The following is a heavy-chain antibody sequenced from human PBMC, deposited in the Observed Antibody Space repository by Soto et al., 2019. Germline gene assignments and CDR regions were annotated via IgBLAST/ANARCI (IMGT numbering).Heavy chain of an antibody. CDR3: AKHSRTYDFWSGAVKGAFDI. D-gene: IGHD3-3*01. Sequence: GGSLRLSCVGSGSTVSDYGVHWVRQAPGKGLEWVALISFDGSEEYYADSVRGRFTLSRDNSKNTLYLQMNSLRAEDTAVYYCAKHSRTYDFWSGAVKGAFDIWGQGTIVTVSS. CDR1: GSTVSDYG. CDR2: ISFDGSEE. V-gene: IGHV3-33*05. J-gene: IGHJ3*02.